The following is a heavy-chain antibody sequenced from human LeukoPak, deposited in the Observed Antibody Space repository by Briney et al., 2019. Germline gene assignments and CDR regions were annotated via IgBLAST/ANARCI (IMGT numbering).Heavy chain of an antibody. V-gene: IGHV3-30*02. CDR2: IRYDGSNK. Sequence: GRSLRLSCAASGFTFSGYAIHWVRQAPGKGLEWVAFIRYDGSNKYYADSVKGRFTISRDNSKNTLYLQMNSLRAEDTAVYYCAKGDGSGTRGFDYWGQGTLVTVSS. J-gene: IGHJ4*02. D-gene: IGHD3-10*01. CDR3: AKGDGSGTRGFDY. CDR1: GFTFSGYA.